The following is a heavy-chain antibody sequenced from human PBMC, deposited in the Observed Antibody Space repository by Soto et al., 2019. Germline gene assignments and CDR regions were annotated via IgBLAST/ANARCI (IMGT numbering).Heavy chain of an antibody. Sequence: SETLSLTCTVSGGSISSGGYYWSWIRQHPGKGLEWIGYIYYSRSTYYNPSLKSRVTISVDTSKNQFSLKLSSVTAADTAVYYCARVSLDYDYVWGSYRSASYDYWGQGTLVTVSS. CDR3: ARVSLDYDYVWGSYRSASYDY. CDR2: IYYSRST. CDR1: GGSISSGGYY. V-gene: IGHV4-31*03. J-gene: IGHJ4*02. D-gene: IGHD3-16*02.